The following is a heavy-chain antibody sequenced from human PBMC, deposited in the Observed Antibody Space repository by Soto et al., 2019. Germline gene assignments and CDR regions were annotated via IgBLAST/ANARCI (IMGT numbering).Heavy chain of an antibody. V-gene: IGHV1-3*01. CDR2: INAGYGNT. Sequence: QVHLVQSGAEVRKPGASVKVSCKASGYTFSSYAMHWVRQAPGQRLEWMGWINAGYGNTKSSQKFQDRVTISRDTSASTAYMELTSLRSEDTAVYYCARDTGDGTFDFWGQGTLATVSS. CDR3: ARDTGDGTFDF. J-gene: IGHJ4*02. CDR1: GYTFSSYA. D-gene: IGHD7-27*01.